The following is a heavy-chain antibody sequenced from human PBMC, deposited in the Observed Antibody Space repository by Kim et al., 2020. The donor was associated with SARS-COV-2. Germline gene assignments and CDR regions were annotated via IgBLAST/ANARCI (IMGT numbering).Heavy chain of an antibody. CDR2: GGGT. CDR3: ANLYGSGS. J-gene: IGHJ4*02. V-gene: IGHV3-23*01. Sequence: GGGTYYADSVKGRFTISRDNSKNTLYLQMNSVRAEDTAVYYCANLYGSGSWGQGTLVTVSS. D-gene: IGHD3-10*01.